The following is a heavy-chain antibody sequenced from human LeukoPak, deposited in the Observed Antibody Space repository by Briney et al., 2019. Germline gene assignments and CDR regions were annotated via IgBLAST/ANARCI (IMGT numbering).Heavy chain of an antibody. Sequence: GGSLCPSCAVSGFAFSGYAITSGRQAPGKGLGCVSSISGSRTSTYSAEYVKGRFTIARDHSKHKLYLQMNSLRAEDTAVYDCAKARQAWEVGADYFYYLGRGTQASVSS. CDR2: ISGSRTST. CDR1: GFAFSGYA. V-gene: IGHV3-23*01. CDR3: AKARQAWEVGADYFYY. J-gene: IGHJ4*02. D-gene: IGHD1-26*01.